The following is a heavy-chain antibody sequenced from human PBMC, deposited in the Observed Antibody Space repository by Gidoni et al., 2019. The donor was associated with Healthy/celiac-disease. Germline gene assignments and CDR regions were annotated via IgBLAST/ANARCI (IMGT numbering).Heavy chain of an antibody. Sequence: QVQLQQWGAGLLKPSETLSLTCAVYGGSFSGYYWSWIRQPPGKGLEWIGEINHSGSTNYNPSLKSRVTISVDTSKNQFSLKLSSVTAADTAVYYCARPLGVRSSPLKYWGQGTLVTVSS. D-gene: IGHD6-6*01. V-gene: IGHV4-34*01. CDR1: GGSFSGYY. CDR2: INHSGST. CDR3: ARPLGVRSSPLKY. J-gene: IGHJ4*02.